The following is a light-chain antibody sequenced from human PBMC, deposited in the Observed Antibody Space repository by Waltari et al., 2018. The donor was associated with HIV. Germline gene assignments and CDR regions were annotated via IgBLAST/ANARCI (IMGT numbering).Light chain of an antibody. CDR1: QSINNF. CDR2: AAS. V-gene: IGKV1-39*01. Sequence: DIQVTQSPSSLSATVGVSVTITCRAGQSINNFVNWYRQTPGKAPELLISAASDVQSGFSSRFVGSGSGTYYTLTVIRLQADDFAIYYCQQTYRTPHTFGQGTRLEFK. J-gene: IGKJ5*01. CDR3: QQTYRTPHT.